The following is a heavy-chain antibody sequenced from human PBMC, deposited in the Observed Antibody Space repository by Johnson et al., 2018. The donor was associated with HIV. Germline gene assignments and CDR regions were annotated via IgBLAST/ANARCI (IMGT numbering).Heavy chain of an antibody. Sequence: QVQLVESGGGLVKPGGSLRLSCAASGFTFTDYYMSWLRQAPGKGREWVSYISSTASTIYYSDSVKGRFTISRDNAKNSLYLQMNSLRAEDTAVYYCARDRGYCTNGVCYYDAFDIWGQGTMVTVAA. CDR2: ISSTASTI. V-gene: IGHV3-11*04. D-gene: IGHD2-8*01. CDR1: GFTFTDYY. CDR3: ARDRGYCTNGVCYYDAFDI. J-gene: IGHJ3*02.